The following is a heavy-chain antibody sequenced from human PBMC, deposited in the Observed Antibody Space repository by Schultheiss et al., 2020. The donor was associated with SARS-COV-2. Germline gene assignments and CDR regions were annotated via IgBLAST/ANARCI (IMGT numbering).Heavy chain of an antibody. Sequence: GESLKISCSASGFTFSSYAMHWVRQAPGKGLEYVSAISSNGGSTYYADSVKGRFIISRDNSKNTLYLQMSSLRAEDTAVYYCAREYCSSTSCYISSNWYFDLWGRGTLVTVSS. CDR2: ISSNGGST. V-gene: IGHV3-64D*06. CDR1: GFTFSSYA. D-gene: IGHD2-2*01. J-gene: IGHJ2*01. CDR3: AREYCSSTSCYISSNWYFDL.